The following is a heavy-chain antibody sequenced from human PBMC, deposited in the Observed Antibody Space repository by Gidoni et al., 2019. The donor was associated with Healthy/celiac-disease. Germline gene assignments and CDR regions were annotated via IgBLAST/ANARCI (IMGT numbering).Heavy chain of an antibody. CDR3: AAVGIVGATKVDY. Sequence: QVQLQESGPGLVKPSETLSLTCTVSGGSISSYYWSWIRQPPGKGLEWIGYIYYSGSTNYNPSLKSRVTISVDTSKNQFSLKLSSVTAADTAVYYCAAVGIVGATKVDYWGQGTLVTVSS. D-gene: IGHD1-26*01. V-gene: IGHV4-59*01. J-gene: IGHJ4*02. CDR2: IYYSGST. CDR1: GGSISSYY.